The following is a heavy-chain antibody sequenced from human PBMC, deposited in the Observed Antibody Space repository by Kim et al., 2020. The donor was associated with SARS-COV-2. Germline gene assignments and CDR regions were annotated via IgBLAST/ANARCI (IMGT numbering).Heavy chain of an antibody. CDR1: GYSFTSYW. J-gene: IGHJ4*02. CDR3: ARPRGYDLFGEEFDY. V-gene: IGHV5-10-1*01. D-gene: IGHD5-12*01. CDR2: IDPSDSYT. Sequence: GESLKISCKGSGYSFTSYWISWVRQMPGKGLEWMGRIDPSDSYTNYSPSFQGHVTISADKSISTAYLQWSSLKASDTAMYYCARPRGYDLFGEEFDYWGQGNLVTVSS.